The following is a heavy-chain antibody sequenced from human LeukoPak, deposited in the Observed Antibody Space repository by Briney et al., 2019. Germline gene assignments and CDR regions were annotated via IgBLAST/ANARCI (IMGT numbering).Heavy chain of an antibody. CDR1: GYTLTELS. D-gene: IGHD1-26*01. CDR3: ATDRFEKFGSRLDY. J-gene: IGHJ4*02. Sequence: ASVKVSCKVSGYTLTELSMHWVRQAPGKGLEWMGGFDPEDGETIYAQKFQGRVTMTEDTSTDTAYMELSSLRSEDTAVYYCATDRFEKFGSRLDYWGQGTLVTVSS. CDR2: FDPEDGET. V-gene: IGHV1-24*01.